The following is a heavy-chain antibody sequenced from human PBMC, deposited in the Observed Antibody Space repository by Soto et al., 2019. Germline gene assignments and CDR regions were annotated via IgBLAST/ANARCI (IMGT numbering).Heavy chain of an antibody. CDR1: GFTFSSYG. J-gene: IGHJ3*02. CDR3: AKGDCSGGSCYFCAFDI. Sequence: QVQLVESGGGVVQPGRSLRLSCAASGFTFSSYGMHWVRQAPGKGLERVAVISYDGTNNYYTESVKGRFTISRDNSKKTLFLQMNSLRAEDTTVYFCAKGDCSGGSCYFCAFDIWGQGTMVTVSS. V-gene: IGHV3-30*18. CDR2: ISYDGTNN. D-gene: IGHD2-15*01.